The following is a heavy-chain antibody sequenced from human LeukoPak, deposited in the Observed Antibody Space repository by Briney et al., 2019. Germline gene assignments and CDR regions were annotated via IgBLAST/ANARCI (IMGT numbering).Heavy chain of an antibody. V-gene: IGHV4-34*01. CDR1: GGSFSGYY. CDR3: ARVPLVSGYYYYYGMDV. D-gene: IGHD2-8*02. J-gene: IGHJ6*02. CDR2: INHSGST. Sequence: SETLSLTCAVYGGSFSGYYWSWIRQPPGKGLEWIGEINHSGSTNYNPSLKSRVTISVDTSKNQFSLKLSSVTAADTAVYYCARVPLVSGYYYYYGMDVWGQGTTVTVSS.